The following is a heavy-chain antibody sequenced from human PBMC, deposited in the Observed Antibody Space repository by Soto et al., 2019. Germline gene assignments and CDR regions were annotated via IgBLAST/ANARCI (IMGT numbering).Heavy chain of an antibody. V-gene: IGHV6-1*01. CDR2: TYYRSNWYT. D-gene: IGHD1-26*01. Sequence: SQTLSLTCAISGDSVSTNSATWDWIRQSPSRGLEWLGRTYYRSNWYTDYAVSVKGRITISPDTSNNQLSLQLNSVTPDDTAVYYCARVVISGSYLDYWGQGTLVTVS. J-gene: IGHJ4*02. CDR1: GDSVSTNSAT. CDR3: ARVVISGSYLDY.